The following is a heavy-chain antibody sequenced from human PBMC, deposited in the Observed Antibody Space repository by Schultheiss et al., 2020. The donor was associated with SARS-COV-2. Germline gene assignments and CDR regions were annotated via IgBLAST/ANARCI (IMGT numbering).Heavy chain of an antibody. J-gene: IGHJ4*02. D-gene: IGHD4-17*01. CDR3: ASHPDHGDYEDY. V-gene: IGHV4-39*07. CDR1: GGSISSGYY. Sequence: SQTLSLTCTVSGGSISSGYYWAWIRQLPGKGPEWIGSVYYSGSTYSDPSLKSRVTISVDTSKNQFSLQLSSVTAADTAVYYCASHPDHGDYEDYWGQGTLVTVSS. CDR2: VYYSGST.